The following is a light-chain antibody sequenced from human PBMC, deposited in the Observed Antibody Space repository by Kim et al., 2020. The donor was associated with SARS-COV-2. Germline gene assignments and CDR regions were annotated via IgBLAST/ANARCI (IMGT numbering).Light chain of an antibody. J-gene: IGKJ2*04. V-gene: IGKV4-1*01. CDR1: QSILYSSNNKNY. CDR2: WAS. CDR3: QQYYSIPCS. Sequence: DIVMTQSPDSLAVSLGERATINCKSRQSILYSSNNKNYLAWYQQKPGQPPKLLIYWASTRESGVPDRFSGSGSGTDFALTISGLQAEDGAVYYCQQYYSIPCSFGQGTKLEI.